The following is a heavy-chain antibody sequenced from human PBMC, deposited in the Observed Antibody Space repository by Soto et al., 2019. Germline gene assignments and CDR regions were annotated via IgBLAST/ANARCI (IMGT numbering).Heavy chain of an antibody. Sequence: QVQLQESGPGLVKPSETLSLTCTVSGGSIRSSSYYWGWIRQPPGKGLEWIGSIYYSGSTNYNPSLQSRVTISADTSRNQFSLKLSSVTATDTAVYYCARLAYSFGRTGLDPWGQGTLVNVSS. D-gene: IGHD1-1*01. CDR1: GGSIRSSSYY. V-gene: IGHV4-39*01. CDR3: ARLAYSFGRTGLDP. CDR2: IYYSGST. J-gene: IGHJ5*02.